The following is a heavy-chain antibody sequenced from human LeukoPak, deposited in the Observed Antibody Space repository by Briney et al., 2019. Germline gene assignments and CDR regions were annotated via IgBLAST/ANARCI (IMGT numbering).Heavy chain of an antibody. V-gene: IGHV3-53*01. J-gene: IGHJ4*02. CDR2: IYSGGST. Sequence: GGSLRLSCAASGFTVSSNYMSWVRQAPGKGLEWVSVIYSGGSTYYADSVKGRFTISRDNSKNTLYLQMNSLRAEDTAVYYCAKDVRTMVRGVPTDYWGQGTLVTVSS. CDR1: GFTVSSNY. D-gene: IGHD3-10*01. CDR3: AKDVRTMVRGVPTDY.